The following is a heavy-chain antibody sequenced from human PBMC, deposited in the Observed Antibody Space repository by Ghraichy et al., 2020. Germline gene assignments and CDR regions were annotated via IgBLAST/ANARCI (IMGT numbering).Heavy chain of an antibody. CDR2: INHYGST. Sequence: GSLRLSCAVYNGPFDSYYWSWIRQPPGKGLQWIGEINHYGSTKYNPSLKSRFAISVDRTKNQFSLRLSSVTAADTAVYYCARGRKSSQQLVPLPFDYWGQGTLVTVSS. V-gene: IGHV4-34*01. CDR3: ARGRKSSQQLVPLPFDY. J-gene: IGHJ4*02. D-gene: IGHD6-13*01. CDR1: NGPFDSYY.